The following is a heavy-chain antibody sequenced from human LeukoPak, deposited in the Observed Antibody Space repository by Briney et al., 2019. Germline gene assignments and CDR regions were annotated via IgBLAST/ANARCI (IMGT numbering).Heavy chain of an antibody. CDR1: GGSISSYY. D-gene: IGHD6-19*01. V-gene: IGHV4-4*07. J-gene: IGHJ4*02. Sequence: SETLSLTCTVSGGSISSYYWSWIRQPAGKGLEWIGRIYTSGSTNYNPSLKSRVTMSVDTPKNQFSLKLSSVTAADTAVYYCASSSGIAVAGSLDYWGQGTLVTVSS. CDR2: IYTSGST. CDR3: ASSSGIAVAGSLDY.